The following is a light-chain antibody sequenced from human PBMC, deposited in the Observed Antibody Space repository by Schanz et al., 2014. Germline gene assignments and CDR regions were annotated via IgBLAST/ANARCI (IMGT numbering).Light chain of an antibody. J-gene: IGLJ3*02. Sequence: QSALTQPPSASGSPGQSVTISCTGTSSDVGGYNFVSWYQQHPGKAPKLMIYEVSNRPSGVPDRFSGSKSGNTASLTVSGLQAEDEADYYCSSYAGNNIWVFGGGTKLTVL. CDR1: SSDVGGYNF. V-gene: IGLV2-8*01. CDR3: SSYAGNNIWV. CDR2: EVS.